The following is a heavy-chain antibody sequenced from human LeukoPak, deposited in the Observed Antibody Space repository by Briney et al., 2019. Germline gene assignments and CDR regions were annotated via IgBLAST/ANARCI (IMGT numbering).Heavy chain of an antibody. CDR3: ARERVIDSSGSSGGIIDY. CDR2: IIPIFGTA. V-gene: IGHV1-69*05. D-gene: IGHD3-22*01. CDR1: GGTFSSYA. J-gene: IGHJ4*02. Sequence: GSSVKVFCKASGGTFSSYAISWVRQAPGQGLEWMGGIIPIFGTANYAQKFQGRVTITTDESTSTAYMELSSLRSEDTAVYYCARERVIDSSGSSGGIIDYWGQGTLVTVSS.